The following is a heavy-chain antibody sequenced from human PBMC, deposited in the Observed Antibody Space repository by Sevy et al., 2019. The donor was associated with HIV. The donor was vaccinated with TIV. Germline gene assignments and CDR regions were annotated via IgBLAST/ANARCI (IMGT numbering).Heavy chain of an antibody. CDR1: GYTFNAHY. CDR2: INPHSGTT. J-gene: IGHJ6*04. Sequence: ASVKVSCKASGYTFNAHYLHWVRQAPGQGLEWMGWINPHSGTTNYAQRSQGRVTMTRDTSINTAYMELSSLTSDDTAIYYCARDSGGYSSPINVWGTGTTVTVSS. V-gene: IGHV1-2*02. D-gene: IGHD5-12*01. CDR3: ARDSGGYSSPINV.